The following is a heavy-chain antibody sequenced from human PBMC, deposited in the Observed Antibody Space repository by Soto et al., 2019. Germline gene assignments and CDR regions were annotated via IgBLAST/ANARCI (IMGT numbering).Heavy chain of an antibody. CDR3: AKESGDYYDRSGNDY. CDR1: GFTFSRYA. D-gene: IGHD3-22*01. J-gene: IGHJ4*02. Sequence: EVQLLESGGGLVQPGGSLRLSCAASGFTFSRYAMSWVRQAPGKGLELVSAISGSGGSTYYADSVKGRFTISRDNSKNTLYLQMNSLRAEDTAVYYCAKESGDYYDRSGNDYWGQGTLVTVSS. V-gene: IGHV3-23*01. CDR2: ISGSGGST.